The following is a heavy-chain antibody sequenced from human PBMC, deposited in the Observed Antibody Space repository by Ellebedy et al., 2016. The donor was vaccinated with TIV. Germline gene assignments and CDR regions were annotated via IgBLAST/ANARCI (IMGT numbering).Heavy chain of an antibody. CDR1: GFTFSAYG. D-gene: IGHD1-1*01. Sequence: GESLKISCAASGFTFSAYGKHWVRQAPGKGLEWVALIWYHGSNKYYADSVKGRFAISRDNSKNTLYLQMYSLRAEDTAVYYCARSRDQVNWNDVRHYYGMDVWGQGTTVTVSS. J-gene: IGHJ6*02. CDR2: IWYHGSNK. CDR3: ARSRDQVNWNDVRHYYGMDV. V-gene: IGHV3-33*01.